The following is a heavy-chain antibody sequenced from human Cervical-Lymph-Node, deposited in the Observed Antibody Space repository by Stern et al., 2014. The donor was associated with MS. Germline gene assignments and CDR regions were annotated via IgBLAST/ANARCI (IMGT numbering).Heavy chain of an antibody. J-gene: IGHJ1*01. CDR3: ARLRSGSYFGYFQH. Sequence: VQLVQSGAEVKKPGSSVRVSCKTSRGTFSSYAFSWVRQAPGQGLEWMGGIIPLFGTANYAQKFQDRVTITANESTSTAYMELSSLRSEDTAVYYCARLRSGSYFGYFQHWGQGTLVTVSS. V-gene: IGHV1-69*01. CDR2: IIPLFGTA. D-gene: IGHD1-26*01. CDR1: RGTFSSYA.